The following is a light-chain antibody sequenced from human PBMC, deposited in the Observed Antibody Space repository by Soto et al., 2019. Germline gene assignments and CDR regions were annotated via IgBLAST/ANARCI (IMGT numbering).Light chain of an antibody. J-gene: IGKJ4*01. Sequence: DIQMTQSPSSLSASVGDRVTITCRASQSISSYLNWYQQKPGKAPKLLIYAASSLQSGVPSRFSGSGSGTDFTITISSLQSEDFATYYCHQSYSTHTFGGGTKVEIK. CDR2: AAS. CDR1: QSISSY. V-gene: IGKV1-39*01. CDR3: HQSYSTHT.